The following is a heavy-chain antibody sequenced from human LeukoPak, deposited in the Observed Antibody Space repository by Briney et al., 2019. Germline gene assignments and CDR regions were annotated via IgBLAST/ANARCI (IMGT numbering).Heavy chain of an antibody. CDR2: ISSSSSYI. CDR3: ASPLGSGDAFDI. J-gene: IGHJ3*02. D-gene: IGHD3-10*01. Sequence: GGSLRLSCAASGFTFSSYSMNWVRQAPGKGLEWDSSISSSSSYIYYADSVKGRFTISRDNAKNSLYLQMNSLRAEDTAVYYCASPLGSGDAFDIWGQGTMVTVSS. CDR1: GFTFSSYS. V-gene: IGHV3-21*01.